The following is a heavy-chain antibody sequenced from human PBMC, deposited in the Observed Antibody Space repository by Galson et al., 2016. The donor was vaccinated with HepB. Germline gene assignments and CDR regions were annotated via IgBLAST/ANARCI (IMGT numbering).Heavy chain of an antibody. Sequence: SVKVSCKASGYTFTNYAMHWVRQAPGQRLEWMGWINGGNGHTQYSQQFQGRATITRDTSASTAYMELRSLRSEDTAVYYCARDLLWELTTTHFLKDHLFDHWGQGSLVTVSS. CDR3: ARDLLWELTTTHFLKDHLFDH. V-gene: IGHV1-3*01. J-gene: IGHJ4*02. CDR2: INGGNGHT. D-gene: IGHD1-7*01. CDR1: GYTFTNYA.